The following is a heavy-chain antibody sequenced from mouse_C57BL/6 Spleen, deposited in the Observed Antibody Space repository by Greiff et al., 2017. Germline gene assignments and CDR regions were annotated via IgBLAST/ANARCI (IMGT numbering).Heavy chain of an antibody. CDR3: ARSDGKGAMDY. Sequence: QVQLQQSGAELVKPGASVKLSCKASGYTFTSYWMHWVKQRPGQGLEWIGMIHPNSGSTNYNEKFKSKATLTVDKSSSTAYMQLSSLTSEDSAVYYCARSDGKGAMDYWGQGTSVTVSS. CDR1: GYTFTSYW. J-gene: IGHJ4*01. CDR2: IHPNSGST. V-gene: IGHV1-64*01. D-gene: IGHD2-1*01.